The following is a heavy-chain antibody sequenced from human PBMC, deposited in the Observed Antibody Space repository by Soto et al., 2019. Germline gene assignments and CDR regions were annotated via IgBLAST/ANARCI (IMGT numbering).Heavy chain of an antibody. D-gene: IGHD3-22*01. J-gene: IGHJ4*02. CDR3: ARERSRYDRSGYYRPDY. Sequence: SVKVSCKASGGTFSSYAISWVRQAPGQGLEWMGGIIPIFGTANYAQKFQGRVTITADESTSTAYMELSSLRSEDTAVYYCARERSRYDRSGYYRPDYWGQGTLVTVSS. CDR1: GGTFSSYA. CDR2: IIPIFGTA. V-gene: IGHV1-69*13.